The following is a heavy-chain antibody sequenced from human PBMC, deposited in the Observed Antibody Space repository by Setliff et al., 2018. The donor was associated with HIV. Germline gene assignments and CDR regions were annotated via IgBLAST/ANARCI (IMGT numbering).Heavy chain of an antibody. Sequence: WASVKVSCKASGGTFSSYAISWVRQAPGQGLEWMGGIIPILGIANYAQKFQGRVTITADKSTSTAYMELSSLRSEDTAVYYCARAVSGWYARKPSFDYWGQGTLVTVSS. CDR1: GGTFSSYA. J-gene: IGHJ4*02. CDR2: IIPILGIA. D-gene: IGHD6-19*01. CDR3: ARAVSGWYARKPSFDY. V-gene: IGHV1-69*10.